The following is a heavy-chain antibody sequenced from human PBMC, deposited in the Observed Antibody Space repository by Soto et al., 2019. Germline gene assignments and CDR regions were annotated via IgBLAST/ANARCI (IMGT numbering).Heavy chain of an antibody. CDR1: GFTFSSYS. CDR2: ISSSSSYI. J-gene: IGHJ4*02. CDR3: ARDSNYDILTGYFAYFDY. Sequence: GESLKISCAASGFTFSSYSMNWVRQAPGKGLEWVSSISSSSSYIYYADSVKGRFTISRDNSKNTLYLQMNSLRAEDTAVYYCARDSNYDILTGYFAYFDYWGQGTLVTVSS. D-gene: IGHD3-9*01. V-gene: IGHV3-21*01.